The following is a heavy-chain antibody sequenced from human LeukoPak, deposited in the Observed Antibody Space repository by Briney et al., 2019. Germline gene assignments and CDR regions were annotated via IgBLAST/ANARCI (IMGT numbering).Heavy chain of an antibody. CDR2: IYSGGST. D-gene: IGHD6-19*01. CDR1: GFIFTSYS. CDR3: ARVPLSSGWYYGWFDP. V-gene: IGHV3-53*01. J-gene: IGHJ5*02. Sequence: GGSLRLSCAASGFIFTSYSMSWVRQAPGKGLEWVSVIYSGGSTYYADSVKGRFTISRDNSKNTLYLQMNSLRAEDTAVYYCARVPLSSGWYYGWFDPWGQGTLVTVSS.